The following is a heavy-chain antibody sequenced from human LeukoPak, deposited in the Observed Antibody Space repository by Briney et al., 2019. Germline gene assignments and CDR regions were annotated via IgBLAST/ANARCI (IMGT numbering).Heavy chain of an antibody. CDR3: VRDFDY. CDR2: IYYSGST. J-gene: IGHJ4*02. Sequence: SETLSLTCTVSGGSISSYYWSWIRQPPGKGLEWIGYIYYSGSTNYNPSLKSRVTISVDTSKNQFSLKLSSVTAADTAVYYCVRDFDYWGQGTLVTVSS. CDR1: GGSISSYY. V-gene: IGHV4-59*12.